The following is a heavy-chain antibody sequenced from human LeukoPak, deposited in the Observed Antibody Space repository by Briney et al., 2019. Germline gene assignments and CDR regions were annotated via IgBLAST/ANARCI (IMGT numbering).Heavy chain of an antibody. Sequence: PGGSLRLSCAASGFTFSSYEMNWVRQAPGKGLEWVSYISSSGSTIYYADSVKGRFTISRDNAKNSLYLQMNSLRAEDTAVYYCARGFIAAAGTLAYRGQGTLVTVSS. V-gene: IGHV3-48*03. D-gene: IGHD6-13*01. CDR2: ISSSGSTI. CDR1: GFTFSSYE. CDR3: ARGFIAAAGTLAY. J-gene: IGHJ4*02.